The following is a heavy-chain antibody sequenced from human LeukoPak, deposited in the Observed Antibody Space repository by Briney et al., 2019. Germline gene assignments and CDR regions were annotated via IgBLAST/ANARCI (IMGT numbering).Heavy chain of an antibody. Sequence: GGSLRLSCAVSGFTFSNYGMYWVRQAPGKGLEWVSGISSSGSGDNTYYADSVKGRFTISRDSSKNTLFLHMNTLRAEDTAIYYCAKDRTVGASYWYFDLWGRGTLVTVSS. CDR3: AKDRTVGASYWYFDL. CDR1: GFTFSNYG. J-gene: IGHJ2*01. CDR2: ISSSGSGDNT. V-gene: IGHV3-23*01. D-gene: IGHD1-26*01.